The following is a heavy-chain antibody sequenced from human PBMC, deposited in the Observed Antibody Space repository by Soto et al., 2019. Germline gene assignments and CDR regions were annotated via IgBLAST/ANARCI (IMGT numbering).Heavy chain of an antibody. J-gene: IGHJ4*02. V-gene: IGHV4-34*02. CDR1: TESCSTYY. CDR3: SRGRDTHDGGRS. D-gene: IGHD1-1*01. CDR2: IHPFGHT. Sequence: QVQLQQWGAGLLKPSETLSLTCAVHTESCSTYYCRWTRKPPGKGLEWIGEIHPFGHTNYNPSLTTRATITLDTSKNSVALTLSSVTAAETAGYCCSRGRDTHDGGRSWGQGTLVTVSS.